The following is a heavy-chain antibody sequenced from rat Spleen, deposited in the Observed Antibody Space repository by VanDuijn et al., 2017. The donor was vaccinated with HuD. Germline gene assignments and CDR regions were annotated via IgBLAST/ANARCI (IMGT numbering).Heavy chain of an antibody. CDR2: ISYDGSTP. CDR3: TRGYYFDC. CDR1: EFTFSNYD. J-gene: IGHJ2*01. D-gene: IGHD1-11*01. Sequence: EVQLMESGGGLVQPGRSLKLSCVASEFTFSNYDMAWVRQAPTKGLEWVTSISYDGSTPYYRNSVRGRFTISRDNAKSTLYLQMDSLRSEDTATYYCTRGYYFDCWGRGVMVTVSS. V-gene: IGHV5-29*01.